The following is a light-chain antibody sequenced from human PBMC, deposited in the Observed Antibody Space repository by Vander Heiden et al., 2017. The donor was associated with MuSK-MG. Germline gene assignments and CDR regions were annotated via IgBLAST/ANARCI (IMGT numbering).Light chain of an antibody. V-gene: IGKV1-12*01. CDR3: QHASSFPIT. CDR1: QAIRTR. Sequence: DIQMTQSPSSVSASVGDTVTITCRASQAIRTRLAWFQQEPGKAPILLIDEASNLDTGVPSRFSGSGSGTDFTLTINNLQPEDFGTYYCQHASSFPITFGEGTKVDIK. J-gene: IGKJ4*01. CDR2: EAS.